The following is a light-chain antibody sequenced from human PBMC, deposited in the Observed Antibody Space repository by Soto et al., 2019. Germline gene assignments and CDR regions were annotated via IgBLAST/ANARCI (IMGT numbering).Light chain of an antibody. Sequence: EIVMTQSPATLSVSPVERATLACRASQSVSSNLAWYQQKPGQAPRVLIYGASSRATGIPDRFSGSGAGTDFTLTISRLEPEDFAVYYCQQYGSSPETFGQGTKVDIK. CDR3: QQYGSSPET. J-gene: IGKJ1*01. CDR2: GAS. CDR1: QSVSSN. V-gene: IGKV3-20*01.